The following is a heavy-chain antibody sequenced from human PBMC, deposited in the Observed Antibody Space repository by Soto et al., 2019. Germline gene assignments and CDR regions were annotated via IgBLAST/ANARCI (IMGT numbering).Heavy chain of an antibody. CDR2: IGGAGNDI. Sequence: EMQVVESGGGLVQPGGSLRLSCAASGFAFSNFHMNWVRQAPGKGLQWVATIGGAGNDIHYADSVEGRFIVSRDNSKNTLHLQMAGLRDEDTAIYYGAMRFSDAWEAGMDVWGQGTTVTVSS. CDR1: GFAFSNFH. D-gene: IGHD1-26*01. CDR3: AMRFSDAWEAGMDV. V-gene: IGHV3-23*04. J-gene: IGHJ6*02.